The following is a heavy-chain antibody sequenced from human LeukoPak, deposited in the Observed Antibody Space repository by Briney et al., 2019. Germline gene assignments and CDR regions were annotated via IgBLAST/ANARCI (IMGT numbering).Heavy chain of an antibody. J-gene: IGHJ5*02. CDR2: VHPNSGNT. CDR1: GYPFTTWE. D-gene: IGHD1-14*01. CDR3: ARGPRNDP. Sequence: ASVKVSCKTSGYPFTTWEINWVRQAAGQGLEWMGWVHPNSGNTAYAQKFQGRVTMTRDTTISTAYMELSGLRSDDTAVYFCARGPRNDPWGQGTLVTVSS. V-gene: IGHV1-8*01.